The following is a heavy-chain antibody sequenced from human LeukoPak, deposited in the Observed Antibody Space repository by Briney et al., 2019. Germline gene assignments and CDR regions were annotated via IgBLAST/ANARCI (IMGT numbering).Heavy chain of an antibody. CDR3: ASLSGYDLGGLNY. Sequence: PSETLSLTCTVSGGSISSSSYYWGWIRQPPGKGLEWIGSIYYSGSTYYNPSLKSRVTISVDTSKNQFSLKLSSVTAADTAVYYCASLSGYDLGGLNYWGQGTLVTVSS. J-gene: IGHJ4*02. D-gene: IGHD5-12*01. CDR1: GGSISSSSYY. V-gene: IGHV4-39*01. CDR2: IYYSGST.